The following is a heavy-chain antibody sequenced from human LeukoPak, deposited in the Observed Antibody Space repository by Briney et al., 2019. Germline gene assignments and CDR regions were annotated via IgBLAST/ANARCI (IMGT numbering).Heavy chain of an antibody. D-gene: IGHD4-17*01. CDR3: ARDGRDYGDYGDY. Sequence: GGSLRLSCAASGFSVTNNYMSWVRQAPGKGLEWVSTILGSGDTWSADSVKGRFTISRDNAKNSLYLQMNSLRAEDTAVYYCARDGRDYGDYGDYWGQGTLVTVSS. CDR2: ILGSGDT. CDR1: GFSVTNNY. V-gene: IGHV3-66*01. J-gene: IGHJ4*02.